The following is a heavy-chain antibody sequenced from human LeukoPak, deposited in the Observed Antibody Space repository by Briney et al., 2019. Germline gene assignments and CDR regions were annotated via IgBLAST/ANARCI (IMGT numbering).Heavy chain of an antibody. CDR3: ARFGTSRYFCGSGSYSAMATNSKPDKRSFDI. D-gene: IGHD3-10*01. J-gene: IGHJ3*02. V-gene: IGHV4-34*01. CDR2: INHSGST. CDR1: GGSFSGYY. Sequence: SETLSLTCAVYGGSFSGYYWSWIRQPPGKGLEWIGEINHSGSTNYNPSLKSRVTISVDTSKNQFSLKLSSVTAADTAVYYCARFGTSRYFCGSGSYSAMATNSKPDKRSFDIWGQGTMVTVSS.